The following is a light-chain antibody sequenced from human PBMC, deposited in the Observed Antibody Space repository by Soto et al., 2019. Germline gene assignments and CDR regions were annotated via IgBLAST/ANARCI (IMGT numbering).Light chain of an antibody. J-gene: IGKJ4*01. CDR3: QHRANCPLT. Sequence: DIVLTQSPATLSLSPGERATLSCRASQSVSKWLVWYQQKPGQAPRLLIYDASTRASDIPARFSGSGSGTDFTLTISSLEPDDFAVYYCQHRANCPLTFVGGTKVEIK. CDR2: DAS. V-gene: IGKV3-11*01. CDR1: QSVSKW.